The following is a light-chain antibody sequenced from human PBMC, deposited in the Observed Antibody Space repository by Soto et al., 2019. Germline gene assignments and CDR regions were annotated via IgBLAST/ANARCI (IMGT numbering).Light chain of an antibody. CDR2: RNN. CDR1: SSNIGSKH. J-gene: IGLJ1*01. Sequence: QSVLTQPPSASGTPGERVTISCSGSSSNIGSKHVYWYQQLPGTAPKLLIFRNNQRPSGVPDRFSGSKSGTSASLAISGLRSEDEGDYYCAAWDDRLRGPYVFGSGTKLTVL. CDR3: AAWDDRLRGPYV. V-gene: IGLV1-47*01.